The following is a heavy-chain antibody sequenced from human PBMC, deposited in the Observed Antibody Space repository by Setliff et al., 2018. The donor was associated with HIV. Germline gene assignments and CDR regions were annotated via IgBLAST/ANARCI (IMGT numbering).Heavy chain of an antibody. CDR3: ARRYYDILTGYYNGYWYFDL. V-gene: IGHV1-69*05. D-gene: IGHD3-9*01. CDR1: GGTFSSYA. CDR2: IIPIFGIA. Sequence: GASVKVSCKASGGTFSSYAISWVRQAPGQGPEWMGGIIPIFGIANYAQKFQGRVTITTDESTSTAYMELSSLRSEDTAVYYCARRYYDILTGYYNGYWYFDLWGRGTLVTVSS. J-gene: IGHJ2*01.